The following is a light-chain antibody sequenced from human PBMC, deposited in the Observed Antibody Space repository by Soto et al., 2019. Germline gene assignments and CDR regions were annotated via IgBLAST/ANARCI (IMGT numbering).Light chain of an antibody. CDR3: SSYTSSSPWV. Sequence: QSVLTHPASVSGSPGQSITISCTGTSSDVGGYNYVSWYQQHPGKAPKLMIYEVSNRPSGVSNRFSGSKSGNTASLTISGLQAEDEADYYCSSYTSSSPWVFGGGTKLTVL. J-gene: IGLJ3*02. V-gene: IGLV2-14*01. CDR2: EVS. CDR1: SSDVGGYNY.